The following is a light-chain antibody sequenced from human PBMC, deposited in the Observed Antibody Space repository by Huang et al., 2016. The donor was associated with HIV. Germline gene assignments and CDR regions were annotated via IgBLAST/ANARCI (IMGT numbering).Light chain of an antibody. CDR1: QSVLYSSNNENY. CDR3: QQYYSPPYT. V-gene: IGKV4-1*01. Sequence: DIVMTQSPDSLAVSLGERATINCKSSQSVLYSSNNENYLAWYQQKPGQSPKLLIYWASTRESGVHDRFSGSGSGTDFTLTISSLQAEDVAVYYCQQYYSPPYTFGQGTQLEIK. J-gene: IGKJ2*01. CDR2: WAS.